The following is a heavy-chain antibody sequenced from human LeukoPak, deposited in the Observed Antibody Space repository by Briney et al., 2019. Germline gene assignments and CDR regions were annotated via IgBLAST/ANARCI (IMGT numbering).Heavy chain of an antibody. CDR2: IYTSGST. CDR1: GGSISSYY. J-gene: IGHJ6*03. D-gene: IGHD6-6*01. V-gene: IGHV4-4*09. CDR3: ARLPRIAALRIYYYMDV. Sequence: SETLSLTCTVSGGSISSYYWSWIRQPPGKGLEWIGYIYTSGSTNYNPSLKRRVTISVDTSNNKFSLQLSAVTAADTAVYYCARLPRIAALRIYYYMDVWGKGTTVTVSS.